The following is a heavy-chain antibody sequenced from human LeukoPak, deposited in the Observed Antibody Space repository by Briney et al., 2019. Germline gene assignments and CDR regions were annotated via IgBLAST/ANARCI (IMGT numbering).Heavy chain of an antibody. Sequence: PGGSLRLSCAASGFTFSSYAMTWVRQAPGKGLEWVSTISGSGGSTYYADSVKGRFTISRDNSKNTLHLQMNSLRAEDTAVYYCAKARYGDGRGFDYWGQGTLVTVCS. CDR2: ISGSGGST. V-gene: IGHV3-23*01. D-gene: IGHD4-17*01. CDR3: AKARYGDGRGFDY. CDR1: GFTFSSYA. J-gene: IGHJ4*02.